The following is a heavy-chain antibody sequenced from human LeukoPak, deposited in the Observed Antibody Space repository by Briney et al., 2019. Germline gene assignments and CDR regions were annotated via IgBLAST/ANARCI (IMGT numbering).Heavy chain of an antibody. D-gene: IGHD2-2*01. CDR3: ARGPPAKPGTGYYYGMDV. Sequence: GGSLRLSCAASGFTFSSYSMNWVRQAPGKGLEWVSSISSSSSYIYYADSVKGRFTISRDNAKNSLYLQMNSLRAEDTAVCYCARGPPAKPGTGYYYGMDVWGQGTTVTVSS. CDR2: ISSSSSYI. V-gene: IGHV3-21*01. CDR1: GFTFSSYS. J-gene: IGHJ6*02.